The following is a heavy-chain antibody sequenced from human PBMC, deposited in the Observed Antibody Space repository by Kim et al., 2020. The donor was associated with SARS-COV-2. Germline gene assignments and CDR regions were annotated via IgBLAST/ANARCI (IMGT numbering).Heavy chain of an antibody. D-gene: IGHD5-12*01. CDR2: IYHSGST. CDR1: GGSISSSNW. V-gene: IGHV4-4*02. Sequence: SETLSLTCAVSGGSISSSNWWSWVRQPPGKGLEWIGEIYHSGSTNYNPSLKSRVTISVDKSKNQFSLKLSSVTAADTAMYYCARDRRVGYDLAAFDIWGQGTMVTVSS. J-gene: IGHJ3*02. CDR3: ARDRRVGYDLAAFDI.